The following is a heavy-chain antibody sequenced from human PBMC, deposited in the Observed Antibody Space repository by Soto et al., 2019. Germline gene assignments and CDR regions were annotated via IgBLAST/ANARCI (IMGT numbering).Heavy chain of an antibody. D-gene: IGHD3-16*01. CDR2: ISAYNGNT. CDR1: GYTFTNFG. Sequence: QVQLVQSGAEVKKPGASVKVSCKASGYTFTNFGISWVRQAPGQGLEWMGWISAYNGNTNYAQNFQGRVTMTTDTCTSTDYMELRSLRSDDTAVYYWARGGTPIDYWGQGTLVTVSS. V-gene: IGHV1-18*01. J-gene: IGHJ4*02. CDR3: ARGGTPIDY.